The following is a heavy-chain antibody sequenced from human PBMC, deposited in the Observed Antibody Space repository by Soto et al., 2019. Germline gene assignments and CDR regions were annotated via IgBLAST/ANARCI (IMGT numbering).Heavy chain of an antibody. D-gene: IGHD3-22*01. J-gene: IGHJ4*02. CDR3: AKVFSSSGYYPDY. V-gene: IGHV3-23*01. CDR1: GFTFSTYA. CDR2: ISAGGTST. Sequence: EVQLLESGGGLIQPGGSLRLSCAASGFTFSTYAMSWVRQAPERGLEWVSAISAGGTSTYYADSVKGRFTISRDNSKNTLYLQLNSLRAEDTAVYYCAKVFSSSGYYPDYWGQGTLVTVSS.